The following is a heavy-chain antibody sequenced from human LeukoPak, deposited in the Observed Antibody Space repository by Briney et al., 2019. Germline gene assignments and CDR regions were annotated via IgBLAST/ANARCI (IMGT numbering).Heavy chain of an antibody. Sequence: GGSLRLSCAAAGFIFSNYGMSWVRQAPGKGLEWVSAISNSGGFTYYADSVKGRFTISRDNSKNTLYLQMNSLRAEDTAIYYCAKGLQYYDILTGYYIETRAFDYWGQGTLVTVSS. CDR2: ISNSGGFT. J-gene: IGHJ4*02. V-gene: IGHV3-23*01. D-gene: IGHD3-9*01. CDR1: GFIFSNYG. CDR3: AKGLQYYDILTGYYIETRAFDY.